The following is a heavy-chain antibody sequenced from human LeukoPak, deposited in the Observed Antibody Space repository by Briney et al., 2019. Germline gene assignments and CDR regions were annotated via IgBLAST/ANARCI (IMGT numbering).Heavy chain of an antibody. CDR2: ISGSGGTT. D-gene: IGHD3-9*01. Sequence: TGGSLRLSCAASGFTFSSYAMSWVRQAPGKGLEWVSAISGSGGTTYYADSVKGRFTISRDNSKNTLYLQMSSLRAEDTAVYYCARDRSPQHYDILTGYGYWGQGTLVTVSS. CDR3: ARDRSPQHYDILTGYGY. J-gene: IGHJ4*02. CDR1: GFTFSSYA. V-gene: IGHV3-23*01.